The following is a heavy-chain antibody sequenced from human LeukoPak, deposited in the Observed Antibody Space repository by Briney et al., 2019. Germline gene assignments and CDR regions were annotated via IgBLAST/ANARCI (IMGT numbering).Heavy chain of an antibody. V-gene: IGHV1-18*01. Sequence: GASVKVSCKASGYTFTSYGISWVRQAPGQGLEWMGWISAYNGNTNYAQKLQGRVTMTTDTSTGTAYMELRSLRSDDTAVYYCARDLVVVAATRRGGAFDIWGQGTMVTVSS. CDR2: ISAYNGNT. J-gene: IGHJ3*02. CDR3: ARDLVVVAATRRGGAFDI. CDR1: GYTFTSYG. D-gene: IGHD2-15*01.